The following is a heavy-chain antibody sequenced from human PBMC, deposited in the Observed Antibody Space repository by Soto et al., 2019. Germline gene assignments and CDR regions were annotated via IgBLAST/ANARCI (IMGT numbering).Heavy chain of an antibody. CDR2: IYYSGST. Sequence: QLQLQESGPGLVKPSETLSLTCTVSGGSISSSSYYWGWIRQPPGKGLEWIGSIYYSGSTYYNPSLKSRVPISVDTSKNQFSLKLSSVTAADTAVYYCGGHPMVTHYYYYIDVWGKGTTVTVSS. D-gene: IGHD5-18*01. V-gene: IGHV4-39*01. CDR3: GGHPMVTHYYYYIDV. CDR1: GGSISSSSYY. J-gene: IGHJ6*03.